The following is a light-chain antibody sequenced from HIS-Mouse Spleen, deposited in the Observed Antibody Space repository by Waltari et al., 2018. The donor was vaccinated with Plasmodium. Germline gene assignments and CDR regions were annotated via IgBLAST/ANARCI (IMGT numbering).Light chain of an antibody. CDR3: MIWPSNASGV. CDR2: YYSDSDK. Sequence: QPVLTQPPSSSASPGASASLPCTLPSHINVCSYTIYWYHQTPGSPPRYLLYYYSDSDKGQGSGVPSRFSGSKDASANTGILLISGLQSEDEADYYCMIWPSNASGVFGGGTKLTVL. CDR1: SHINVCSYT. J-gene: IGLJ3*02. V-gene: IGLV5-37*01.